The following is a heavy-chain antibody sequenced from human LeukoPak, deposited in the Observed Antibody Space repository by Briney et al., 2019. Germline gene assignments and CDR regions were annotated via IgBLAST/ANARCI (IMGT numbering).Heavy chain of an antibody. CDR2: INLNSGGT. Sequence: GASVKVSCKAPGFIFTGYFMNWGRQAPGQGLEYRGWINLNSGGTKFAQGFQGRVSMTSDTSIGVVYMELSSLRSDDTAVYYCSRDRSSGWPTTVDYWGQGTLVTVSS. CDR1: GFIFTGYF. CDR3: SRDRSSGWPTTVDY. J-gene: IGHJ4*02. V-gene: IGHV1-2*02. D-gene: IGHD6-19*01.